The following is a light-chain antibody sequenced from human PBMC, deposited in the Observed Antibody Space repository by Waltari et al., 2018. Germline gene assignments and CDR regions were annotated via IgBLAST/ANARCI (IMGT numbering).Light chain of an antibody. CDR1: QSLLHSDGKTY. CDR2: EVS. J-gene: IGKJ1*01. V-gene: IGKV2D-29*01. CDR3: MQSIQLPPT. Sequence: DIVMTQTSLSLSVPSGQQASISRTSTQSLLHSDGKTYVYWYLQKPGQLPQLLIYEVSNRFSRVPDRFSGSWSGTDFTLKISRVEAEDVGVYYCMQSIQLPPTFGQGTKVEIK.